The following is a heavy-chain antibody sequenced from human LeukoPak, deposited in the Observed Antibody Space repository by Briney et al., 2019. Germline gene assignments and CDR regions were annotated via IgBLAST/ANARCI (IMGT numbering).Heavy chain of an antibody. CDR3: ARSGGTTFDP. CDR2: IYYSGST. CDR1: GGSISSSSYY. Sequence: SETLSLTCTVSGGSISSSSYYWGWIRQPPGKGLGWIGSIYYSGSTYYNPSLKSRVTISVDTSKNQFSLKLSSVTAADTAVYYCARSGGTTFDPWGQGTLVTVSS. V-gene: IGHV4-39*01. D-gene: IGHD2-15*01. J-gene: IGHJ5*02.